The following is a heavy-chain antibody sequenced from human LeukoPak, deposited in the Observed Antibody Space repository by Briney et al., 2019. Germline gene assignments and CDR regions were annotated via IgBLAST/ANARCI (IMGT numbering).Heavy chain of an antibody. D-gene: IGHD3-22*01. CDR2: IYYSGST. CDR1: GGSISSGDYY. V-gene: IGHV4-30-4*01. Sequence: SQSLSLTCTVSGGSISSGDYYWSWSRQPPGKGLEWIGYIYYSGSTYYNPSLKSRVTISVDTSKNQFSLKLSSVTAADTAVYYCARGILGSSGYYLDYWGQGTLVTVSS. CDR3: ARGILGSSGYYLDY. J-gene: IGHJ4*02.